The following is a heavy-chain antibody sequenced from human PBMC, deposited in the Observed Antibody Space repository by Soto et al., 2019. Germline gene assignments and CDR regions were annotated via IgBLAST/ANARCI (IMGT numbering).Heavy chain of an antibody. CDR1: GGSIGSRGHY. CDR3: ARGEWFVRGYGMDV. Sequence: PSETLSLTCTVSGGSIGSRGHYWSWVRQHPGKGLEWIGYIYHSGSSYYNPSLKSRVNMSVDTSKNQFSLRLSSVTAADTAVYYCARGEWFVRGYGMDVWGRGTTVTVSS. V-gene: IGHV4-31*03. CDR2: IYHSGSS. J-gene: IGHJ6*02. D-gene: IGHD3-3*01.